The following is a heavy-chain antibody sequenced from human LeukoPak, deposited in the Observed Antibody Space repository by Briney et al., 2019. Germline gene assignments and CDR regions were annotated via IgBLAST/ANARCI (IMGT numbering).Heavy chain of an antibody. J-gene: IGHJ4*02. CDR2: ISSSSSYI. CDR1: GFTFSSYS. V-gene: IGHV3-21*01. Sequence: GGSLRLSCAASGFTFSSYSMNWVRQAPGKGLEWVSSISSSSSYIYYADSVKGRFTISRDNAKNSLYLQMNSLRAEDTAVYYCARGYSGIYRGGYWGQGTLVTVSS. CDR3: ARGYSGIYRGGY. D-gene: IGHD1-26*01.